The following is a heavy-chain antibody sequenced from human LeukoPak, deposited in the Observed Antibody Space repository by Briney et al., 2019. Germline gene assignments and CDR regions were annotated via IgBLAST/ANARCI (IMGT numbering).Heavy chain of an antibody. D-gene: IGHD1-14*01. Sequence: PSETLSLTCTVSGGSISHHYWSWIRQPPGKGLEWIGYIYYSGSTNYNPSLKSRVTISVDTPKNQFSLKLSSVTAADTAVYYCARRGNWYFDLWGRGTLVTVSS. CDR1: GGSISHHY. J-gene: IGHJ2*01. CDR3: ARRGNWYFDL. V-gene: IGHV4-59*08. CDR2: IYYSGST.